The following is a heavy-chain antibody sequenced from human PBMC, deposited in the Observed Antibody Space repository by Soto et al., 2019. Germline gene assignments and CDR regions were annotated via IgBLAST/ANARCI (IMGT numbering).Heavy chain of an antibody. V-gene: IGHV1-46*03. CDR1: GYTFTSYY. CDR2: INPSGGST. Sequence: ASVKVSCKASGYTFTSYYMHWVRQAPGQGLEWMGIINPSGGSTSYAQKFQGRVTMTRDTSTSTVYMELSSLRSEDTAVYYCASRFGCTNGVCSDYYYYYMDVWGKGTTVTVSS. J-gene: IGHJ6*03. D-gene: IGHD2-8*01. CDR3: ASRFGCTNGVCSDYYYYYMDV.